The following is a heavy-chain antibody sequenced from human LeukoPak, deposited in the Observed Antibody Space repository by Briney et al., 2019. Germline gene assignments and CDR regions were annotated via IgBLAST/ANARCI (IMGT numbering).Heavy chain of an antibody. CDR1: GGSISSSSYY. CDR3: AILPYYDFWSGHERPLDY. CDR2: IYYSGST. D-gene: IGHD3-3*01. V-gene: IGHV4-39*07. Sequence: PSETLSLTCTVSGGSISSSSYYWGWIRQPPGKGLEWIGSIYYSGSTNYNPSLKSRVTISVDTSKNQFSLKLSSVTAADTAVYYCAILPYYDFWSGHERPLDYWGQGTLVTVSS. J-gene: IGHJ4*02.